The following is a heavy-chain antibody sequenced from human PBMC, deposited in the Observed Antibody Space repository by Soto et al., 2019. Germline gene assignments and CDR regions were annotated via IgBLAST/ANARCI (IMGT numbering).Heavy chain of an antibody. J-gene: IGHJ4*02. Sequence: GGSLRLSCAASGFTFSSYSMNWVRQAPGKGLGWVSSISSSSSNIYYADSVKGRFTISRDNSKNSLYLQMNSLRAEDTAVYYCAKDPRITMIVVVISKYYFDYWGQGTLVTVSS. CDR2: ISSSSSNI. V-gene: IGHV3-21*04. CDR1: GFTFSSYS. D-gene: IGHD3-22*01. CDR3: AKDPRITMIVVVISKYYFDY.